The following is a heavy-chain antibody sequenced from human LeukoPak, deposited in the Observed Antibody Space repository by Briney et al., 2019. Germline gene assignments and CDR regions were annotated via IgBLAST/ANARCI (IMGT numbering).Heavy chain of an antibody. J-gene: IGHJ3*02. D-gene: IGHD6-19*01. CDR1: GFTFSSYW. CDR2: IKSDGSST. Sequence: GGSLRLSCAASGFTFSSYWMHRVRQVSGKGLVWVSRIKSDGSSTSYADSVKGRFTISRDNAKKTLYLQMNSLRAEDTAVYYCAKGSGWYPFDIWGQGTMVTVSS. CDR3: AKGSGWYPFDI. V-gene: IGHV3-74*01.